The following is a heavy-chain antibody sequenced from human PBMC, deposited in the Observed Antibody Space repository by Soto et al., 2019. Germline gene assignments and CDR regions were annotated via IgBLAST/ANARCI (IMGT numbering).Heavy chain of an antibody. Sequence: PGGSLRLSCAASGFTFSSYSMNWVRQAPGKGLEWVSYISSSSSTIYYADSVKGRFTISRDNAKNSLYLQMNSLRDEDTAVYYCEIDPALRRRYCSSTSCYSYYYGMDVWGQGTTVTVSS. V-gene: IGHV3-48*02. J-gene: IGHJ6*02. D-gene: IGHD2-2*01. CDR3: EIDPALRRRYCSSTSCYSYYYGMDV. CDR1: GFTFSSYS. CDR2: ISSSSSTI.